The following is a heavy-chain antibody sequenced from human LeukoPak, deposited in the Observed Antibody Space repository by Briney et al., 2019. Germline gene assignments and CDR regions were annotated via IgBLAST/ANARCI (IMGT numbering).Heavy chain of an antibody. V-gene: IGHV3-11*06. CDR3: ARGGSSGSWFDP. Sequence: GGSLRLSCAASGFTFSDYYMSWIRQAPGKGLEWVSYISSSSSYTNYADSVKGRFAISRDNAKNSLYLQMNSLRAEDTAVYYCARGGSSGSWFDPWGQGTLVTVSS. D-gene: IGHD6-13*01. J-gene: IGHJ5*02. CDR1: GFTFSDYY. CDR2: ISSSSSYT.